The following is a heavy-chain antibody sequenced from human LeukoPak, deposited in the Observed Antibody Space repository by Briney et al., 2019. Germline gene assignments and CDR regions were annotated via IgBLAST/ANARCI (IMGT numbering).Heavy chain of an antibody. CDR1: GFIFSGYG. CDR2: IRYDGSIK. V-gene: IGHV3-30*02. J-gene: IGHJ4*02. D-gene: IGHD3-10*01. Sequence: GGSLRLSCAASGFIFSGYGMHWLRQAPGKGLEWVSFIRYDGSIKNYADSVKGRFTISRDNSKSTLYLQMNSLRAEDTAIYYCAKDPTLVRGVAYFDYWGQGTLVTVSS. CDR3: AKDPTLVRGVAYFDY.